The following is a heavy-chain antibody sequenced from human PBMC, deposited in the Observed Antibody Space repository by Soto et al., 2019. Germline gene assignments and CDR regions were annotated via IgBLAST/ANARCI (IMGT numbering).Heavy chain of an antibody. CDR1: GFTVSSSY. CDR2: IYSGGTT. Sequence: EVQLVESGGGLVQPGGTLRLSCAASGFTVSSSYMSWVRQAPGEGLEWVSLIYSGGTTYYADSVKGRFIISSDNSKSTLYLQMNGLRADDTAVYYCTIDETLLGGRACYGSGVEHWGQGTLVTVSS. J-gene: IGHJ4*02. D-gene: IGHD2-8*01. CDR3: TIDETLLGGRACYGSGVEH. V-gene: IGHV3-66*01.